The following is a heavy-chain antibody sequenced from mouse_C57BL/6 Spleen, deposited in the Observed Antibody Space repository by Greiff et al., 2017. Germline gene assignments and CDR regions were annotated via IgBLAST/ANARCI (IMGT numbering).Heavy chain of an antibody. CDR3: ARDAYYGSSQYFDV. V-gene: IGHV5-4*01. D-gene: IGHD1-1*01. J-gene: IGHJ1*03. CDR1: GFTFSSYA. Sequence: DVMLVESGGGLVKPGGSLKLSCAASGFTFSSYAMSWVRQTPEKRLEWVATISDGGSYTYYPDNVKGRFTISRDNAKNNLYLQMSHLKSEDTAMYYCARDAYYGSSQYFDVWGTGTTVTVSS. CDR2: ISDGGSYT.